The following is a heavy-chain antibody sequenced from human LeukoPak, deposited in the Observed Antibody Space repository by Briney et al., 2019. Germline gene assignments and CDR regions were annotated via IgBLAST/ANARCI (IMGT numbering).Heavy chain of an antibody. CDR3: TREGRYCSSTSCYVCLDF. Sequence: PGGSLRLSCAVSGFTFSSYEMNWVRQAPGKGLEWVGRIKNKANSYTTEYAASVKGRFTVSREDSKNALYLQMNSLKTEDTAVYYCTREGRYCSSTSCYVCLDFWGQGTLVTVSS. J-gene: IGHJ4*02. V-gene: IGHV3-72*01. CDR2: IKNKANSYTT. D-gene: IGHD2-2*01. CDR1: GFTFSSYE.